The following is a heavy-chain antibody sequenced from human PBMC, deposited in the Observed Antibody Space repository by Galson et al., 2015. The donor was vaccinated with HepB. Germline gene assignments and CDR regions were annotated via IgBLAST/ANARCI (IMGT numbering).Heavy chain of an antibody. V-gene: IGHV1-46*01. Sequence: SVKVSCKASGYTFTSYYMHWVRQAPGQGLEWMGIINPSGGSTSYAQKFQGRVTMTRDTSTSTVYMELSSLRSEDTAVYYCARVYRDYDFWSGYSNWFDPWGQGTLVTVSS. CDR1: GYTFTSYY. J-gene: IGHJ5*02. CDR2: INPSGGST. D-gene: IGHD3-3*01. CDR3: ARVYRDYDFWSGYSNWFDP.